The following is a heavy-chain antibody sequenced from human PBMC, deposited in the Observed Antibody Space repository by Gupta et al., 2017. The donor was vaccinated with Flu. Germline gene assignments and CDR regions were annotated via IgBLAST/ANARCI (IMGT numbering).Heavy chain of an antibody. Sequence: EWIGEINHSGSTNYNPSLKSRVTISVDTSKNQFSLKLSSVTAADTAVYYCARGNPTYYDFWSGYYPKNYFDYWGQGTLVTVSS. CDR3: ARGNPTYYDFWSGYYPKNYFDY. D-gene: IGHD3-3*01. V-gene: IGHV4-34*01. CDR2: INHSGST. J-gene: IGHJ4*02.